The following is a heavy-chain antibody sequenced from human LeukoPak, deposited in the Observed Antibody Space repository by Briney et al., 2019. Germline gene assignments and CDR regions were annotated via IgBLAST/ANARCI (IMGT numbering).Heavy chain of an antibody. Sequence: ASVKVSCKASGDTFTSYDMNWVRQATGQGLEWVGWMNPNTGNTGYAQRFQGRVTMTRNTSISTAYMELSSLRSEDTAVYYCARDKLDKWNDQDGDYWGQGTLVTVSS. CDR3: ARDKLDKWNDQDGDY. J-gene: IGHJ4*02. V-gene: IGHV1-8*01. D-gene: IGHD1-20*01. CDR1: GDTFTSYD. CDR2: MNPNTGNT.